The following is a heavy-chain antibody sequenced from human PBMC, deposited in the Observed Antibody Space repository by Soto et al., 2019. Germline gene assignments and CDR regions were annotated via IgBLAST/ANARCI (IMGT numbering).Heavy chain of an antibody. D-gene: IGHD5-18*01. Sequence: SVKVSCKASGYTFTGYYMHWVRQAPGQGLEWMGWINPNSGGANYAQKFQGRVTMTRDTSISTAYMELSRLRSDDTAVYYCASRYGPYYYYGMDVWGQGTTVTVSS. V-gene: IGHV1-2*02. CDR2: INPNSGGA. CDR1: GYTFTGYY. J-gene: IGHJ6*02. CDR3: ASRYGPYYYYGMDV.